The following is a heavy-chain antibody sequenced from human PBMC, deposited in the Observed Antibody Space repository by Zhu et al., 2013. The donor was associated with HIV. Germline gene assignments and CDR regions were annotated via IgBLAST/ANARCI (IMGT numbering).Heavy chain of an antibody. CDR2: IYYSGST. CDR3: ARAPRTEYDILTGYYIKGVVASWFDP. V-gene: IGHV4-39*07. CDR1: GGSISSSSYY. Sequence: QVQLQESGPGLVKPSETLSLTCTVSGGSISSSSYYWGWIRQPPGKGLEWIGSIYYSGSTYYNPSLKSRVTISVDTSKNQFSLKLSSVTAADTAVYYCARAPRTEYDILTGYYIKGVVASWFDPWGQGTLVTVSS. J-gene: IGHJ5*02. D-gene: IGHD3-9*01.